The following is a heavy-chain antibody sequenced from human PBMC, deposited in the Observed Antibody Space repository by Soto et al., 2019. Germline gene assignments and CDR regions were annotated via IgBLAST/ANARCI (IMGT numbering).Heavy chain of an antibody. V-gene: IGHV3-30*18. J-gene: IGHJ4*02. CDR1: GFTFSSYG. D-gene: IGHD3-22*01. Sequence: LRLSCAASGFTFSSYGMHWVRQAPGKGLEWVAVISYDGSNKYYADSAKGRFTISRDNSKNTLYLQMNSLRAEDTAVYYCAKDLTMIVVVTIFDYWGQGTLVTVSS. CDR3: AKDLTMIVVVTIFDY. CDR2: ISYDGSNK.